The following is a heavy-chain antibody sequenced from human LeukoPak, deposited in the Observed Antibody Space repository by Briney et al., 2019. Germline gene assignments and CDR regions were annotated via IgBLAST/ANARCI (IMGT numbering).Heavy chain of an antibody. D-gene: IGHD2-8*02. Sequence: PGGSLRLSCAASGFTLSGYSIRWVRQTPGKGLEWVLDIHEDRCEIAYGESARGRFTISRDNTKNSVYLQMNSLKPEEKALYSCNTGKGCSTGVCDYYIGCWGKGVLVSV. CDR2: IHEDRCEI. V-gene: IGHV3-9*01. CDR1: GFTLSGYS. CDR3: NTGKGCSTGVCDYYIGC. J-gene: IGHJ4*02.